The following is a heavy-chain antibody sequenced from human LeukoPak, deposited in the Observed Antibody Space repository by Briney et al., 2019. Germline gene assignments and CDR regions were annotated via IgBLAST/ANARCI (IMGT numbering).Heavy chain of an antibody. CDR3: ARRDYYFDY. J-gene: IGHJ4*02. CDR1: GGSISSSSYY. CDR2: IYYSGST. V-gene: IGHV4-39*01. Sequence: SETLSLTCTVSGGSISSSSYYWGWIRQPPGKGLEWIGSIYYSGSTYYNPSLTSRVTISVDTSKNQFSLKLSSVTAADTAVYYCARRDYYFDYWGQGTLVTVSS. D-gene: IGHD3/OR15-3a*01.